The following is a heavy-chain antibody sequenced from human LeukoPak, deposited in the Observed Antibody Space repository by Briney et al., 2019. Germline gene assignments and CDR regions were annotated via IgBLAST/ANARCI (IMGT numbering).Heavy chain of an antibody. Sequence: ASVKVSCKASGYTFTGYYMHWVRQAPGQGLEWMGWINPNSGGTNYAQKFQGRVTMTRDTSISTAYMELSRLRSDDTAVYYSARDRYDFWSGYHDYWGQGTLVTVSS. V-gene: IGHV1-2*02. D-gene: IGHD3-3*01. CDR3: ARDRYDFWSGYHDY. CDR1: GYTFTGYY. CDR2: INPNSGGT. J-gene: IGHJ4*02.